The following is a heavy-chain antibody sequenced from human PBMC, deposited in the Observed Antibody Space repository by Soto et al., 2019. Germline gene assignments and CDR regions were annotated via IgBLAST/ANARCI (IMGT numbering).Heavy chain of an antibody. CDR1: GFTFSSYA. CDR3: AKDQLSITFFGVGRCVDY. V-gene: IGHV3-23*01. Sequence: EVQLLESGGVLVPPGGSLRLSCAASGFTFSSYAMSWVRQAPGKGLEWVSAISGSVGSTYYSYSVNGRFTISRDNSKNTLYLQMNSRRDDDTAVYYCAKDQLSITFFGVGRCVDYWGQGTLVNVSS. D-gene: IGHD3-3*01. J-gene: IGHJ4*02. CDR2: ISGSVGST.